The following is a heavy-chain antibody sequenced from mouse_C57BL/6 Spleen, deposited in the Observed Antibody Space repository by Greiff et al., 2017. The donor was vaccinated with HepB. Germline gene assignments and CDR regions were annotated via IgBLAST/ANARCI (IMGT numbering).Heavy chain of an antibody. CDR3: ARESSYWYFDV. J-gene: IGHJ1*03. CDR2: ISYDGSN. CDR1: GYSITSGYY. D-gene: IGHD1-1*01. V-gene: IGHV3-6*01. Sequence: EVKLMESGPGLVKPSQSLSLTCSVTGYSITSGYYWNWIRQFPGNKLEWIGYISYDGSNNYNPSLKNRISITRDTSKNQFFLKLNSVTTEDTATYYCARESSYWYFDVWGTGTTVTVSS.